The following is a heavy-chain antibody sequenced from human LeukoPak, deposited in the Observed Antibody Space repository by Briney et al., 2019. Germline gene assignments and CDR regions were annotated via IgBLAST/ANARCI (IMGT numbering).Heavy chain of an antibody. CDR1: GFTFSSYA. CDR3: ARNVSGQYFDI. D-gene: IGHD2/OR15-2a*01. CDR2: ISGSGDST. Sequence: GGSLRLSCAASGFTFSSYAMNWVRQAPGKGLGCISAISGSGDSTYYADSVKGRFTISRDNSKNTLYLQMNSLSAEDTAVYYCARNVSGQYFDIWGRGTLITVSS. J-gene: IGHJ2*01. V-gene: IGHV3-23*01.